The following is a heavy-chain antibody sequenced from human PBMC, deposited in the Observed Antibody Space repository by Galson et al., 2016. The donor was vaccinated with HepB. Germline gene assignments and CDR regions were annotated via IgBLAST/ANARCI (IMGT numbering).Heavy chain of an antibody. CDR2: IYYFGTA. CDR1: GGSISSMTSTYEYL. CDR3: ARDSGRSAGDAFDV. J-gene: IGHJ3*01. Sequence: ETLSLTCIVSGGSISSMTSTYEYLWGWIRQSPGKGLEWIASIYYFGTAFYNPSLKSRVTMSVDTSNIHSSLSLDSVTAADTAAYFCARDSGRSAGDAFDVWGPGTMVTVSS. V-gene: IGHV4-39*07.